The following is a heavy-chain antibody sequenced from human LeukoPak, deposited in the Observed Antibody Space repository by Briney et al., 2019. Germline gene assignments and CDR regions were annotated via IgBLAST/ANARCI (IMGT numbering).Heavy chain of an antibody. V-gene: IGHV3-23*01. D-gene: IGHD5-18*01. CDR2: ISGSGGST. CDR3: AKQDGYTYGYIDY. CDR1: GFIFSSYA. J-gene: IGHJ4*02. Sequence: GGSLRLSCAASGFIFSSYAMSWVRQAPGKGLEWVSVISGSGGSTYYADSVKGRFTISRDNSENTLYLQMNSLRAEDTAVYYCAKQDGYTYGYIDYWGQGTLVTVSS.